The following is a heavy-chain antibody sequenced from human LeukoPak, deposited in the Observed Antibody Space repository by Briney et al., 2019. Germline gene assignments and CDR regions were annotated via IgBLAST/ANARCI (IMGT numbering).Heavy chain of an antibody. J-gene: IGHJ5*02. CDR1: GGSISSYY. CDR3: ASTPTWGSSWYWFDP. D-gene: IGHD6-13*01. CDR2: IYTSGST. Sequence: SETLSLTCTVSGGSISSYYWSWIRQPAGKGLEWIGRIYTSGSTNYNPSLKSRVTMSVDTSKNQFSLKLSSVTAADTAVYYCASTPTWGSSWYWFDPWGQGTLVTVSS. V-gene: IGHV4-4*07.